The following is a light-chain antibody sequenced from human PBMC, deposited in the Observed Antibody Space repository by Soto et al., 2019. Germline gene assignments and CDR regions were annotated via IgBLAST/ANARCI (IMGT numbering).Light chain of an antibody. CDR2: EGS. CDR1: SSDVGRGYP. V-gene: IGLV2-23*01. J-gene: IGLJ1*01. Sequence: QSALTQPASVSGAPGQTITISCTGTSSDVGRGYPVSWCQHHPGKAPKLMIFEGSKRPSGVSNRFSGSKSGNTASLTISGLQAEDEADYFCYSSASSGTPRYVFGTGTKVTVL. CDR3: YSSASSGTPRYV.